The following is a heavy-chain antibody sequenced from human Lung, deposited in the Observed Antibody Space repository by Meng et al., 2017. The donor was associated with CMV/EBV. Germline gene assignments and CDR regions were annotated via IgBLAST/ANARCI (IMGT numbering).Heavy chain of an antibody. J-gene: IGHJ4*02. Sequence: ASXXVSXKASGYTFISYGISWVRQAPGQGLEWMGWISAYNGNTNYAQQLQGRVTMTTDTSTSTAYMELRSLRSDDTAVYYCARESRERVLEYSSSSLDSWXQGTLVTVSS. D-gene: IGHD6-6*01. V-gene: IGHV1-18*01. CDR2: ISAYNGNT. CDR1: GYTFISYG. CDR3: ARESRERVLEYSSSSLDS.